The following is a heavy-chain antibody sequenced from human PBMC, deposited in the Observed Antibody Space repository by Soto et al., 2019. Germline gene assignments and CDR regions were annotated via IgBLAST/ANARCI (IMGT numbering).Heavy chain of an antibody. J-gene: IGHJ6*02. Sequence: ASVKVSCRASGYSFTGYYIHWVRQAPGQGLEWMGWINPNSGGANYAQKFQGRVTMTRDTSTTTAYMELSRLRSNDTAIFYCARSSALTIYGVGGMDVWGQGATVTVSS. CDR1: GYSFTGYY. CDR2: INPNSGGA. D-gene: IGHD3-3*01. CDR3: ARSSALTIYGVGGMDV. V-gene: IGHV1-2*02.